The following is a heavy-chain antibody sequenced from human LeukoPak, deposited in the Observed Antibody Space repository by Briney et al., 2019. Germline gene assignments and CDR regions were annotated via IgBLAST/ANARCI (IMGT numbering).Heavy chain of an antibody. V-gene: IGHV3-49*04. D-gene: IGHD2-2*01. CDR3: TRDSTSHYEKPYD. Sequence: GGSLRLSCTGSGFTFGDYPLSWVRQTPGKGLEWLEFIRSSAFGGLAQYAASVRGRFTFSRDDSKSLAYLQMNSLKVEDTAMYYCTRDSTSHYEKPYDWGQGAPVTVSS. J-gene: IGHJ4*02. CDR1: GFTFGDYP. CDR2: IRSSAFGGLA.